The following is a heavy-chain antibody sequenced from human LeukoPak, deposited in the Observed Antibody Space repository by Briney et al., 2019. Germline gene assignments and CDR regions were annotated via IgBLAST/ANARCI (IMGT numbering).Heavy chain of an antibody. CDR2: IYYSGGT. V-gene: IGHV4-39*01. CDR1: GGSISSSHYY. CDR3: GRDSGSYGNDC. J-gene: IGHJ4*02. D-gene: IGHD1-26*01. Sequence: SSETLSLTCTVSGGSISSSHYYWGWIRQPTGKGLEWIGSIYYSGGTFYNPSLKSRVTISVDTSKNQFSLKLSSVTAADTAVYYCGRDSGSYGNDCWGQGTLVTVSS.